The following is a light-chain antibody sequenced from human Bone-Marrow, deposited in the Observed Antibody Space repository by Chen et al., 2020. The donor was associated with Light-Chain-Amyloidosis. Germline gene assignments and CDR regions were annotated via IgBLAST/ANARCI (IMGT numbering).Light chain of an antibody. J-gene: IGLJ2*01. CDR2: RDT. V-gene: IGLV3-25*03. Sequence: SYELTQPPSVPVSPGQTARITCSGDDLPTKYAYWYQQKPGQAPVLVIHRDTERPSGISERFSGSSSGTTATLTISGVQAEDEADYHCQSADSSGTYEVIFGGGTTLTVL. CDR1: DLPTKY. CDR3: QSADSSGTYEVI.